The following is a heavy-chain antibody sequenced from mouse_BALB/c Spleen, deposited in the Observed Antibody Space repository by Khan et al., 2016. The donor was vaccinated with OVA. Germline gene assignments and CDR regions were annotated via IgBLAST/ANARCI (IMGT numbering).Heavy chain of an antibody. V-gene: IGHV2-3*01. Sequence: QVQLKQSGPGLVAPSQSLSITCTVSGFSLTSYGVNWVRQPPGKGLEWLGVIWADGSLNYYSTLKSRLIISKDNSKRQVFLTLNSLQTDDTATYFCSRLTPDYNSLDQWGQGTSVTVSS. J-gene: IGHJ4*01. D-gene: IGHD2-4*01. CDR2: IWADGSL. CDR1: GFSLTSYG. CDR3: SRLTPDYNSLDQ.